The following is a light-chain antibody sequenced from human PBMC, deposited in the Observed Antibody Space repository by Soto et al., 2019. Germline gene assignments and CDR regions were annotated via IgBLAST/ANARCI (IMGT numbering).Light chain of an antibody. Sequence: AIHITQSPSSLSASVVDTVTITCRASQGIRNDLGWYQQKPWKAPDLLIYAASTLRSGVPSRFSGSRSGTDFTLTISSLQPEDFATYSCQQYYKWYSFCQGTKLEI. V-gene: IGKV1-6*01. CDR3: QQYYKWYS. CDR1: QGIRND. J-gene: IGKJ2*01. CDR2: AAS.